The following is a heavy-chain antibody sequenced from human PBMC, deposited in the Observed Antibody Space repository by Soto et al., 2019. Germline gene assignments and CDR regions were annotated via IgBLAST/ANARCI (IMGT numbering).Heavy chain of an antibody. CDR2: ISGSGGST. J-gene: IGHJ5*02. V-gene: IGHV3-23*01. D-gene: IGHD6-19*01. CDR3: AKLYSSGWYKDWFDP. CDR1: GFPFSSYA. Sequence: PVGSLRLSCAASGFPFSSYAMSWVRQAPGKGLEWVSAISGSGGSTYYADSVKGRFTISRDNSKNTLYLQMNSLRAEDTAVYYCAKLYSSGWYKDWFDPWGQGPLVTVSP.